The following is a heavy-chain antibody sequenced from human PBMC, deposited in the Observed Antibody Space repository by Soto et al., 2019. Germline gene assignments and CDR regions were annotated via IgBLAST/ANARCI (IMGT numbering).Heavy chain of an antibody. D-gene: IGHD3-22*01. V-gene: IGHV3-30-3*01. CDR2: ISYDGSNK. J-gene: IGHJ4*02. CDR1: GFTFSSYA. CDR3: ARRGGCYYPLFDY. Sequence: QVQLVESGGGVVQPGRSLRLSCAASGFTFSSYAMHWVRQAPGKGLEWVAVISYDGSNKYYADSVKGRFTISRDNSKNTLYLQMNSLRAEYTAVYYCARRGGCYYPLFDYWGQGTLGTVSS.